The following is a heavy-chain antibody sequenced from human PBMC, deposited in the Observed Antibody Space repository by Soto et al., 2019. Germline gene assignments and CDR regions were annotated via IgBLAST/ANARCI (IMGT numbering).Heavy chain of an antibody. Sequence: GGSLRLSCAASGFTFSSYWMSWVRQAPGKGLEWVANIKQDGSEKYYVDSVKGRFTISRDNAKNSLYLQMNSLRAEDTAVYYCARVSGYFYGYYYYYMDVWGKGTTVTVSS. CDR1: GFTFSSYW. D-gene: IGHD3-22*01. J-gene: IGHJ6*03. V-gene: IGHV3-7*01. CDR3: ARVSGYFYGYYYYYMDV. CDR2: IKQDGSEK.